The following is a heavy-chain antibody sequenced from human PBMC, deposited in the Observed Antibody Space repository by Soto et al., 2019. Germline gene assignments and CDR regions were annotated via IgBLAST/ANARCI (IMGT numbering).Heavy chain of an antibody. V-gene: IGHV3-30*18. CDR1: GFTFNNYG. Sequence: PGGSLRLSCAASGFTFNNYGMHGVRQAPGKGLEWVATISNDGSDKYYADSVKGRLTISRDNSKNTVYLQMNSLRAEDTALYYCAKDQGIAASHGVDWGQGTMVTVSS. J-gene: IGHJ3*01. CDR3: AKDQGIAASHGVD. CDR2: ISNDGSDK. D-gene: IGHD6-13*01.